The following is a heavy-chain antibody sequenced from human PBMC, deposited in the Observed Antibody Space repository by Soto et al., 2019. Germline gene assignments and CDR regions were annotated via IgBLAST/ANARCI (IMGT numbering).Heavy chain of an antibody. D-gene: IGHD3-22*01. Sequence: SETLSLTCAVSGGSISSGGYSWSWIRQPPGKGLEWIGYMYHSGSTYYNPSLRSRVTISVDTSKSQFSLEVNSMTAADTAVYYCARSSTSGYSCFDYWGQGTLVTVSS. J-gene: IGHJ4*02. V-gene: IGHV4-30-2*01. CDR1: GGSISSGGYS. CDR3: ARSSTSGYSCFDY. CDR2: MYHSGST.